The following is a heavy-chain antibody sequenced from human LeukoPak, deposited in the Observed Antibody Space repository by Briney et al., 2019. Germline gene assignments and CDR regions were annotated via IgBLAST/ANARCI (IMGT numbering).Heavy chain of an antibody. D-gene: IGHD2-2*01. CDR2: ISSNGGST. Sequence: GGSLRLSCAASGFTFSSYAMHWVRHAPGKGLEYVSAISSNGGSTYYANSVKGRFTISRDNSKNTLYLQMGSLRAEDMAVYYCARDGAVVPAAIGYYFDYWGQGTLVTVPS. CDR3: ARDGAVVPAAIGYYFDY. V-gene: IGHV3-64*01. CDR1: GFTFSSYA. J-gene: IGHJ4*02.